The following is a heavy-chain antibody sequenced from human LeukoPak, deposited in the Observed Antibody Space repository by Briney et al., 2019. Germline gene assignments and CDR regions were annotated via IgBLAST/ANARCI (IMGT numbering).Heavy chain of an antibody. CDR3: SRGVGI. CDR1: GGSISTGSYY. J-gene: IGHJ4*01. Sequence: SETLSLTCTVSGGSISTGSYYWSWIRQPAGKGLEWIGRIYTSGSTNYNPSLKSRVTMSVDTSKNQFSLKLSSVTAADTAVYYCSRGVGIWGHGTLVTVSS. D-gene: IGHD2-15*01. CDR2: IYTSGST. V-gene: IGHV4-61*02.